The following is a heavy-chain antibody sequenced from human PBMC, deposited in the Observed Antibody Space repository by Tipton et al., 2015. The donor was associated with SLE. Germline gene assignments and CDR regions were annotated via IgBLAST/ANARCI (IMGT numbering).Heavy chain of an antibody. Sequence: TLSLTCTVSGGSISSGGYYWSWIRQHPGKGLEWIGYIYYSGSTYYNPSLKSRVTISVDTSKNQFFLRLRSVTAADTAVYYCARSGYSSGWYRGRFDIWGPGTLVTVSS. D-gene: IGHD6-19*01. V-gene: IGHV4-31*03. CDR1: GGSISSGGYY. J-gene: IGHJ4*02. CDR2: IYYSGST. CDR3: ARSGYSSGWYRGRFDI.